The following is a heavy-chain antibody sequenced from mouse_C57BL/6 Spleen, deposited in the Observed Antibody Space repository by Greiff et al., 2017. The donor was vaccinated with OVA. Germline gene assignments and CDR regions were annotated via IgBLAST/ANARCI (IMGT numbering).Heavy chain of an antibody. CDR1: GFTFSDYG. V-gene: IGHV5-17*01. CDR2: ISSGSSTI. J-gene: IGHJ2*01. CDR3: ARAGTLDY. D-gene: IGHD4-1*01. Sequence: EVQLVESGGGLVKPGGSLKLSCAASGFTFSDYGMHWVRQAPGKGLEWVAYISSGSSTIYYADTVKGRFTISRDNAKNTLFLQMTSLRSEDTAMYYCARAGTLDYWGQGTTLTVSS.